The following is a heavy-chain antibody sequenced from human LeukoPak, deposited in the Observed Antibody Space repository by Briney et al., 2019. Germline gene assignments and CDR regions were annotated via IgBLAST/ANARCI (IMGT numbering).Heavy chain of an antibody. CDR1: GFTFSSYG. J-gene: IGHJ4*02. CDR3: AVNGVAAYYFDY. Sequence: PGRSLRLSCAASGFTFSSYGMHWVRQAPGKGLEWVALITYDGYYKYYADSVKGRFTISRDNSKNTYLQMNSLRAEDTAVYYCAVNGVAAYYFDYWGQGTLVTVSS. CDR2: ITYDGYYK. V-gene: IGHV3-30*03. D-gene: IGHD2-15*01.